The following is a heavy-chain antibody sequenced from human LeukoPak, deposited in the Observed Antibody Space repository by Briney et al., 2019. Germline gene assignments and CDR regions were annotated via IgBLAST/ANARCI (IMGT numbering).Heavy chain of an antibody. CDR1: GFTFNTYG. D-gene: IGHD3-16*01. J-gene: IGHJ3*02. V-gene: IGHV3-30*02. CDR2: IWHDGSNK. CDR3: AKERGDGAFDI. Sequence: GGSLRLSCAASGFTFNTYGMHWVRQAPGKGLEWVAIIWHDGSNKYYADSVKGRFTISRDNSKNTLYLQMNSLRAEDTAVYYCAKERGDGAFDIWGQGTMVTVSS.